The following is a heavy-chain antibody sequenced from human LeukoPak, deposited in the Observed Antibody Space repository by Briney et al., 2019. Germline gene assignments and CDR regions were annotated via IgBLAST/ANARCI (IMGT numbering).Heavy chain of an antibody. CDR3: ARDVGVVMYDY. V-gene: IGHV3-21*04. J-gene: IGHJ4*02. CDR2: ISSSSSYI. Sequence: GGSLRLSCAASGFTFSSYSMNWVRQAPGKGLEWVSSISSSSSYIYYADSVKGRFTISRDNAKNSLYLQMNSLRADDTAVYYCARDVGVVMYDYWGQGTLVTVSS. D-gene: IGHD3-3*01. CDR1: GFTFSSYS.